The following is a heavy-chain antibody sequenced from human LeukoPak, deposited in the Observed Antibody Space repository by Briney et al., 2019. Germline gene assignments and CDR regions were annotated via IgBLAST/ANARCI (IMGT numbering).Heavy chain of an antibody. CDR1: GFTFSSYS. Sequence: GGSLRLSCAASGFTFSSYSMNWVRQASGKGLEWVSYISSSSSTMYYADSVKGRFTISRDNAKNSLYLQMNSLRAEDTAVYYCARETPDYGDYDYWGQGTLVTVSS. CDR2: ISSSSSTM. D-gene: IGHD4-17*01. V-gene: IGHV3-48*01. CDR3: ARETPDYGDYDY. J-gene: IGHJ4*02.